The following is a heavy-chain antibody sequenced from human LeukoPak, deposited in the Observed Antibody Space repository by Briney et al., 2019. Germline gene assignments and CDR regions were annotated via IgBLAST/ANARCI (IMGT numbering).Heavy chain of an antibody. CDR2: IYYSGST. Sequence: SETLSLTCTVSGDSISTYYWSWLRQPPGKGLEWIAYIYYSGSTNYNPSLKSRVTISIDTSKNQFSLKLNSVTATDTAVYYCARGPLIYGMDVWGQGTTVTVSS. CDR3: ARGPLIYGMDV. CDR1: GDSISTYY. J-gene: IGHJ6*02. V-gene: IGHV4-59*08.